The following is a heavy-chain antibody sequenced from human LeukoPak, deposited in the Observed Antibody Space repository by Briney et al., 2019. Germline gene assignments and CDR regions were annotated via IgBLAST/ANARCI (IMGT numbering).Heavy chain of an antibody. V-gene: IGHV3-30*01. J-gene: IGHJ6*03. D-gene: IGHD6-6*01. CDR2: ISYDGSNK. CDR1: GFTFSSYA. Sequence: GGSLRLSCAASGFTFSSYAMHWVRQAPGKGLEWVAVISYDGSNKYYADSVKGRFTISRGNSRNTLYLQMNSLRAEDTAVYYCASSSSAYYYYYYMDVWGKGTTVTVSS. CDR3: ASSSSAYYYYYYMDV.